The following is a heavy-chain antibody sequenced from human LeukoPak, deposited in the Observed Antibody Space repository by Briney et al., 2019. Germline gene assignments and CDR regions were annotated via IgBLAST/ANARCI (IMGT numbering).Heavy chain of an antibody. CDR3: AKGHSGGWTKFDY. V-gene: IGHV3-23*01. CDR2: ISGSGGST. D-gene: IGHD6-19*01. J-gene: IGHJ4*02. CDR1: GFTFSSYA. Sequence: GASLRLSCAASGFTFSSYAMSWVRQGPGKGLEWVSAISGSGGSTYYADSVKGRFTISRDNSKNTLYLQMSSLRAEDTAVYYCAKGHSGGWTKFDYWGQGTLVTVSS.